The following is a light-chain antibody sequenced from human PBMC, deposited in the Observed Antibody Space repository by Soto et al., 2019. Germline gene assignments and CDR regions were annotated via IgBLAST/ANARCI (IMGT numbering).Light chain of an antibody. J-gene: IGLJ1*01. V-gene: IGLV1-44*01. Sequence: QSVLTQPPSVSGAPGQKITISCTGSSSNIIGGSDVHWYRHLPGTAPKPLISANDQRPSGVPDRFSGSKSGTSASLAISGLQSEDEADYYCAVWDDSLNGHVFGAGTKVTVL. CDR1: SSNIIGGSD. CDR3: AVWDDSLNGHV. CDR2: AND.